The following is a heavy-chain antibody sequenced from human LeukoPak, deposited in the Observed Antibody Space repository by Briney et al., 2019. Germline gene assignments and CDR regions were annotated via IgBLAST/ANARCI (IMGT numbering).Heavy chain of an antibody. CDR2: ISYDGSNK. CDR3: AKELQARLLPYYYDSSGYYPSGY. Sequence: PGGSLRLSCAASGFTFSSYGMHWVRQAPGKGLEWVAVISYDGSNKYYADSVKGRFTISRDNSKNTLYLQMNSLRAEDTAVYYCAKELQARLLPYYYDSSGYYPSGYWGQGTLVTVTS. CDR1: GFTFSSYG. V-gene: IGHV3-30*18. J-gene: IGHJ4*02. D-gene: IGHD3-22*01.